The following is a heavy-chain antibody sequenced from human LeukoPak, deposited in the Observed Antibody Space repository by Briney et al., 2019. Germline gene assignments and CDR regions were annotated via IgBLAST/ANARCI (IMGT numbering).Heavy chain of an antibody. CDR3: ANLGREQDGLAAAGSFFDS. D-gene: IGHD6-13*01. V-gene: IGHV3-23*01. J-gene: IGHJ4*02. CDR1: GFTFSSYA. CDR2: ISAGGIHT. Sequence: GGSLRLSCAASGFTFSSYAMSWVRQAPGKGLEWVSAISAGGIHTYYADSVKGRFTISRDNSKNTLYVQMNSLTAEDTAVYYCANLGREQDGLAAAGSFFDSWGQGTLVTVSS.